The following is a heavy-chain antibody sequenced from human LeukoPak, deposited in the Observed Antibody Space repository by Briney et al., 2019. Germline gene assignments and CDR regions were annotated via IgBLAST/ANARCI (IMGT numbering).Heavy chain of an antibody. Sequence: SETLSLTCTVSGGSISSYFWSWMRQPPGKGLKWIGYIYYTGSTNYNPSLKSRVTMSVDTSKNQFSLNLSSVTTADTAVYFCARDRANWGSRDAFDIWGRGTMVTVSS. D-gene: IGHD7-27*01. CDR2: IYYTGST. CDR1: GGSISSYF. CDR3: ARDRANWGSRDAFDI. J-gene: IGHJ3*02. V-gene: IGHV4-59*01.